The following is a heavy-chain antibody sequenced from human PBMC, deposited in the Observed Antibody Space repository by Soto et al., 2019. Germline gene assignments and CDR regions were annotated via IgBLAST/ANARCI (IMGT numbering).Heavy chain of an antibody. CDR2: ISAYNGNT. Sequence: GASVKVSCKASGYTFTSYGISWVRQAPGQGLEWTGWISAYNGNTNYAQKLQGRVTMTTDTSTSTAYMELRSLRSDDTAVYYCARDILEWFVYYYYGMDVWGQGTTVTVSS. D-gene: IGHD3-3*01. J-gene: IGHJ6*02. CDR1: GYTFTSYG. CDR3: ARDILEWFVYYYYGMDV. V-gene: IGHV1-18*01.